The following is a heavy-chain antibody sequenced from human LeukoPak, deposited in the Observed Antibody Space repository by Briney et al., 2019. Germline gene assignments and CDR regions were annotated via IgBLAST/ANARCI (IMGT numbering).Heavy chain of an antibody. J-gene: IGHJ4*02. Sequence: GGSLRLSCAASGFTFSSFGMYWVRQAPGKGLEWLSYISTSSGTIYYADSVKGRFTISRDNAKNSLSLQMNSLRDEDTAVYYCARDHCTGGVCYYYSDYWGQGTLVAVSS. CDR1: GFTFSSFG. D-gene: IGHD2-8*02. CDR3: ARDHCTGGVCYYYSDY. CDR2: ISTSSGTI. V-gene: IGHV3-48*02.